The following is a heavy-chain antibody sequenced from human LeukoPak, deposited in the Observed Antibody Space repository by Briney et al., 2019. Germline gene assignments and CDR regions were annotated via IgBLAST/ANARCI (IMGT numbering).Heavy chain of an antibody. CDR1: GFTFSDYY. J-gene: IGHJ5*02. CDR3: ARDLVGQNWFDP. D-gene: IGHD6-6*01. V-gene: IGHV3-11*01. Sequence: GRSLRLSCAASGFTFSDYYMSWIRQAPGKGLEWVSYISSSGSTIYYADSVNGRFTISRDNAKNSLYLQMNSLRAEDTAVYYCARDLVGQNWFDPWGQGTLVTVSS. CDR2: ISSSGSTI.